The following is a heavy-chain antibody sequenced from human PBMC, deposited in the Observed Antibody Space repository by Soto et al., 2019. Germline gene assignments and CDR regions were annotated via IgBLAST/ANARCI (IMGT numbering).Heavy chain of an antibody. J-gene: IGHJ4*02. CDR1: GGTFSSYA. V-gene: IGHV1-69*01. Sequence: QVQLVQSGAEVKKPGSSVKVSCKASGGTFSSYAISWVRQAPGQGLEWMGGIIPIFGTANYAQKFQGRVTITADESKGTAYMELSSLRSEDTAVYYCAKRIVGATMDFDYWGQGTLVTVSS. CDR3: AKRIVGATMDFDY. D-gene: IGHD1-26*01. CDR2: IIPIFGTA.